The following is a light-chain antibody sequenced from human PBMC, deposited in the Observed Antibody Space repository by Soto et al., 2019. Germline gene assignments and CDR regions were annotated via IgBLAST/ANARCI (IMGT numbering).Light chain of an antibody. CDR3: LQDYNYPRT. Sequence: AIQMTQSPSSLSASVGDRVTITCRASQGIRTELAWDQQKAGKAPQHLIYAASSLQSGVPSRFSGSGSGTDCTLTISSLQPEDFATYYCLQDYNYPRTFGQGTKLEIK. CDR2: AAS. CDR1: QGIRTE. V-gene: IGKV1-6*01. J-gene: IGKJ2*01.